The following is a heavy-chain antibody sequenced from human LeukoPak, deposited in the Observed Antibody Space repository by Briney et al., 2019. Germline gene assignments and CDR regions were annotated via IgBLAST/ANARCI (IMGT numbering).Heavy chain of an antibody. CDR3: ARDCTGGTCYDAFDI. J-gene: IGHJ3*02. CDR1: GFTFSSYG. V-gene: IGHV3-30*03. D-gene: IGHD2-15*01. Sequence: GGSLRLSCAASGFTFSSYGMHWVRQAPGKGLEWVTLISYDGSNKYYADSVKGRFTISRGNSKNTLYLQMNSLRAGDTAVYYCARDCTGGTCYDAFDIWGQGTMVTVSS. CDR2: ISYDGSNK.